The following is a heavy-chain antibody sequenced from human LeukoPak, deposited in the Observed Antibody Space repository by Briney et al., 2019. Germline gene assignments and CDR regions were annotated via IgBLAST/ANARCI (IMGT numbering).Heavy chain of an antibody. V-gene: IGHV1-3*01. D-gene: IGHD3-22*01. J-gene: IGHJ3*02. Sequence: GASVKVSCKASGYTFTNYAMHWVRQAPGQRLEWMGWINAGNGNTKYSQKFQGRVTITRDTSASTAYMELSSLRSEDTAVYYCARIRNPMIVRPDAFDIWGHGTMVSVSS. CDR1: GYTFTNYA. CDR3: ARIRNPMIVRPDAFDI. CDR2: INAGNGNT.